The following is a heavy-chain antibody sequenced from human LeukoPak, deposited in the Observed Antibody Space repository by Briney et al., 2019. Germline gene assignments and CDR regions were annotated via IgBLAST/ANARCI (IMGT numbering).Heavy chain of an antibody. D-gene: IGHD1-26*01. V-gene: IGHV4-61*02. Sequence: SQTLSLTCTVSGGSISSGSYYWSWIRQPAGKGLEWIGRIYTSGSNNYNPSLKSRVTISVDTSKNQFSLKLSSVTAADTAVDYCARGSTTLRVAPFDYWGQGTLVTVSS. CDR1: GGSISSGSYY. CDR3: ARGSTTLRVAPFDY. CDR2: IYTSGSN. J-gene: IGHJ4*02.